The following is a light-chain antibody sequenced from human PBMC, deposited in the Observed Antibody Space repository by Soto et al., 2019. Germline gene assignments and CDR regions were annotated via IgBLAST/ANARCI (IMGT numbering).Light chain of an antibody. J-gene: IGKJ4*01. CDR2: DTS. Sequence: EILLTQSPVTLSVSPGARATLSCRASQSLTSNLAWYQQRPGQAPRLLIYDTSTRATDVPARFSGSGSGTEFPLTIARLQSEDFAVYYCQQYNHWPRMLSFGGGTRVEL. CDR1: QSLTSN. CDR3: QQYNHWPRMLS. V-gene: IGKV3-15*01.